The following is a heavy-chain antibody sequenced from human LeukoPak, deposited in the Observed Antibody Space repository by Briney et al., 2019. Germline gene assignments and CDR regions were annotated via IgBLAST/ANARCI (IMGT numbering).Heavy chain of an antibody. CDR1: GGSISSGSYY. D-gene: IGHD6-13*01. CDR2: IYTSGST. V-gene: IGHV4-61*02. J-gene: IGHJ4*02. Sequence: SETLSLTCTVSGGSISSGSYYWSWIRQPAGKGLEWIGRIYTSGSTNYNPSLKSRVTISVDTSKNQFSLKLSSVTAADTAVYYCARTRAAAGTLAFDYWGQGTLVTVSS. CDR3: ARTRAAAGTLAFDY.